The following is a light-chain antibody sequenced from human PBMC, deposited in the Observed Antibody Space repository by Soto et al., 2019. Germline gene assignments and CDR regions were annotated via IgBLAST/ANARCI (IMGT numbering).Light chain of an antibody. CDR3: QQYNSWPLT. J-gene: IGKJ4*01. CDR1: QGVTTN. V-gene: IGKV3-15*01. Sequence: EIVMTQSPATLSVSPGERATLSCRAGQGVTTNFAWYQQKSGQSPRLLIYDVSIRATGVPARFSGTGSETDFTLTISGLQSEDSAVYSCQQYNSWPLTFGGGTKVDIK. CDR2: DVS.